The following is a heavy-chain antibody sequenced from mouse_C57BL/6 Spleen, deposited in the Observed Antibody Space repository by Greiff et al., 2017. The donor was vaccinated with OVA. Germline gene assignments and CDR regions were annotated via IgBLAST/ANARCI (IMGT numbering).Heavy chain of an antibody. CDR3: ARGNYSKGDWYFDV. CDR1: DSEVFPIAY. D-gene: IGHD2-5*01. CDR2: ILPSIGRT. V-gene: IGHV15-2*01. J-gene: IGHJ1*03. Sequence: QVQLQQSGSELRSPGSSVKLSCKDFDSEVFPIAYMSWVRQKPGHGFEWIGGILPSIGRTIYGEKFEDKATLDADTLSNTAYLELNSLTSEDSAIYYCARGNYSKGDWYFDVWGTGTTVTVSS.